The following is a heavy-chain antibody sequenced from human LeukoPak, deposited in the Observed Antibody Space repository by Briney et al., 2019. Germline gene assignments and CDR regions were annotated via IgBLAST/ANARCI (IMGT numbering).Heavy chain of an antibody. CDR2: TYYRSESYN. CDR1: GDSVSSNSAA. CDR3: ARDGQLVGPYYYGMDV. Sequence: SQTLSLTCAISGDSVSSNSAAWNWVRQSPSRGREWLVRTYYRSESYNNYALSVKSPITINPDTSQSPFSLQLDSVTPEDTAVYYCARDGQLVGPYYYGMDVWGQGPTVPVSS. J-gene: IGHJ6*02. V-gene: IGHV6-1*01. D-gene: IGHD6-13*01.